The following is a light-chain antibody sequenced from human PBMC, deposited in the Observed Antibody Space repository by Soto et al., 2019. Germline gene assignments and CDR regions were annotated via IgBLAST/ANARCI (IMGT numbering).Light chain of an antibody. J-gene: IGKJ1*01. V-gene: IGKV3-20*01. Sequence: EIVMTQSPATLSVSQGERATLSCRASQSVSSSYLAWYQQKPGQAPRLLIYGASSRATGVPDRFSGSGSGTDFTLTISRLEPEDFAVYFCQQCGSAPLTFGQGTKVDIK. CDR3: QQCGSAPLT. CDR2: GAS. CDR1: QSVSSSY.